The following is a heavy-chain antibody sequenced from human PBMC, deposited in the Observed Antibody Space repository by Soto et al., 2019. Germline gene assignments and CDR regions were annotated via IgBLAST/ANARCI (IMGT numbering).Heavy chain of an antibody. Sequence: QVHLVQSGVEVKKPRASVKVSCKASGYNFINYGITWVRQAPGQGLEWMGWIRVHKGNTNYAQKFQGRVTMTTDTSTNTAYMELRSLRPDDTAVYYCVRDLDGSGSYYTDYWGPGTLVIVSS. V-gene: IGHV1-18*01. CDR2: IRVHKGNT. J-gene: IGHJ4*02. CDR3: VRDLDGSGSYYTDY. CDR1: GYNFINYG. D-gene: IGHD3-10*01.